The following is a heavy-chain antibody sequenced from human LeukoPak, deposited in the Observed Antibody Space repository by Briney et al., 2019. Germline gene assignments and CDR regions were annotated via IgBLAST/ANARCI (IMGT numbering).Heavy chain of an antibody. D-gene: IGHD1-26*01. J-gene: IGHJ6*02. V-gene: IGHV3-66*01. CDR2: IYSGGST. CDR1: GFTVSSNY. Sequence: GSLRLSCAASGFTVSSNYMSWVRQAPGKGLEWVSVIYSGGSTYYADSVKGRFTISRDNSKNTLYLQMNSLRAEDTAVYYCARDQGIVGATYYYGMDVWGQGTTVTVSS. CDR3: ARDQGIVGATYYYGMDV.